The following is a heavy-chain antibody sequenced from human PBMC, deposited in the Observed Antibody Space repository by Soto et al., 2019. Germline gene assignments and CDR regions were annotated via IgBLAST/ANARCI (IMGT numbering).Heavy chain of an antibody. V-gene: IGHV3-74*01. CDR2: INSDATTK. J-gene: IGHJ4*02. CDR1: VFSFRSSW. D-gene: IGHD6-19*01. CDR3: ARGPTGWYGYDY. Sequence: EVQLVESGGRLVQPGGSLRLSCVASVFSFRSSWMHWVCQAPGNGLVWVSRINSDATTKNYAEYAKGRFTIARDNAENTLYLQMHRLTAEDTAVYYFARGPTGWYGYDYWGQGTLLSVSS.